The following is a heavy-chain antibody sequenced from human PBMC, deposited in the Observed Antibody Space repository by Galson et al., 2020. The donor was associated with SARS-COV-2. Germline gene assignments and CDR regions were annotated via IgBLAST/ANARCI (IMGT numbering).Heavy chain of an antibody. J-gene: IGHJ4*02. CDR3: AKEAVAFCTSAACLEVDYFDS. CDR2: ISYDGSDK. Sequence: GGSLRLSCAVSGFVFSTFGMHWVRQSPGKGLEWVALISYDGSDKFYADSVKGRFTISRDNSNNILYLQMNNLRLNDTAEYFCAKEAVAFCTSAACLEVDYFDSWGQGTLVTVS. D-gene: IGHD2-8*02. CDR1: GFVFSTFG. V-gene: IGHV3-30*18.